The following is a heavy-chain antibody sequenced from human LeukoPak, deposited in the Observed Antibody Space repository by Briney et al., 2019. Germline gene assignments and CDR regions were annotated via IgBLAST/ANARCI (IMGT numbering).Heavy chain of an antibody. V-gene: IGHV1-18*01. CDR3: ARSHRTRDAFDI. D-gene: IGHD1-1*01. CDR1: GYTFTSYG. J-gene: IGHJ3*02. CDR2: ISAYNGNT. Sequence: GASVKVSCKASGYTFTSYGISWVRQAPGQGLEWMGWISAYNGNTNYAQKLQGRVTMTTDTSTSTAYMELSSLRSEDTAMYYCARSHRTRDAFDIWGQGTMVTVSS.